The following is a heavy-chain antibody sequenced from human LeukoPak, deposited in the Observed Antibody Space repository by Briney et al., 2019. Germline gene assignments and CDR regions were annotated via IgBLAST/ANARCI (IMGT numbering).Heavy chain of an antibody. D-gene: IGHD2-8*02. CDR3: ARAFGATGGFNY. CDR1: GVSVSRGSYY. Sequence: PSETLSLTCTGSGVSVSRGSYYWRWVRQPPGKGLEWIGYIYYSGSTNYNPSLKSRLTISVDTSKNQFSLKLSSVTAADTAVCYCARAFGATGGFNYWGQGTLVTVSS. V-gene: IGHV4-61*01. J-gene: IGHJ4*02. CDR2: IYYSGST.